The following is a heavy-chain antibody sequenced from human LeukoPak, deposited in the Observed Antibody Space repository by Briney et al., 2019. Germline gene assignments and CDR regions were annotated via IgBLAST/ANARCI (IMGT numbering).Heavy chain of an antibody. CDR1: GFTFSSYE. J-gene: IGHJ4*02. CDR3: AKTRRSGTEYADFDR. CDR2: ISSSGSTI. D-gene: IGHD1-26*01. Sequence: GGSLRLSCAASGFTFSSYEMNWVRQAPGKGLEWVSYISSSGSTIYYADSVKGRFAISRDNRKRSLYLQINSLTTEDTALYYCAKTRRSGTEYADFDRWGQGTLVTVSS. V-gene: IGHV3-48*03.